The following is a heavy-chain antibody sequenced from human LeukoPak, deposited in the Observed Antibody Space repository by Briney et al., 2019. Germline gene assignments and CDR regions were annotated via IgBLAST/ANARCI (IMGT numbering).Heavy chain of an antibody. CDR3: ARDRYSNRYYYYMDV. V-gene: IGHV4-61*02. Sequence: SETLSLTCGVSGYPINNAYYWSWIRQPAGKGLEWIGRIYTSGSTNYNPSLKSRVTISVDTSKNQFSLKLSSVTAADTAVYYCARDRYSNRYYYYMDVWGKGTTVTVSS. CDR2: IYTSGST. J-gene: IGHJ6*03. D-gene: IGHD4-11*01. CDR1: GYPINNAYY.